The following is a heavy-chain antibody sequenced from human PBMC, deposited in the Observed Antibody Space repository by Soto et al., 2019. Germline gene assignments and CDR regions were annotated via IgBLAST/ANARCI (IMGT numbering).Heavy chain of an antibody. V-gene: IGHV3-20*04. CDR3: ARSNYYDDYWSPYAY. CDR1: GFTFDDFG. CDR2: INWNGATI. D-gene: IGHD3-3*01. J-gene: IGHJ4*02. Sequence: EVQLVESGGGVVRPGGSLRLSCAASGFTFDDFGMSWVREAPGKGLEWVAGINWNGATIGYADSVKGRFTISRDNAKNSLYLQMSSLRAEDTALYYCARSNYYDDYWSPYAYWGQGTLVTVPS.